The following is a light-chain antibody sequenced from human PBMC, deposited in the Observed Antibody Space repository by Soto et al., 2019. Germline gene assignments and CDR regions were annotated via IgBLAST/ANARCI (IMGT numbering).Light chain of an antibody. CDR1: QSTSTW. CDR3: LQYGRYLT. Sequence: DIQMTQSPSTLSASVGDRVTITCRASQSTSTWLAWYQHKPGKAPNLLIYKASSLESGVPSRFSGSGSGTELTLTISSLQPDDVATSYCLQYGRYLTFGQGTKVEIK. CDR2: KAS. V-gene: IGKV1-5*03. J-gene: IGKJ1*01.